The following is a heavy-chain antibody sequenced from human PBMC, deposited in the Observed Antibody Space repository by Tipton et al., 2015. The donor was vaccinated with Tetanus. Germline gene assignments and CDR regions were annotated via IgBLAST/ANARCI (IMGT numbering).Heavy chain of an antibody. V-gene: IGHV4-59*01. Sequence: TLSLTCAVYGGSFSGYYWSWIRQPPGKGLEWIGYIYYSGSTNYNPSLKSRVTISVDTSKNQFSLKLSSVPAADTAVYYCAREGGEGYNSGEYYLDYWGQGTLVTVSS. CDR1: GGSFSGYY. CDR3: AREGGEGYNSGEYYLDY. J-gene: IGHJ4*01. D-gene: IGHD5-24*01. CDR2: IYYSGST.